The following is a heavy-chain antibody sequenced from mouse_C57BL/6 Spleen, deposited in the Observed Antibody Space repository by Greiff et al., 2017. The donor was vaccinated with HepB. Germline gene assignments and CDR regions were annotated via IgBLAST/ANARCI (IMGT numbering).Heavy chain of an antibody. D-gene: IGHD2-5*01. Sequence: QVQLKQPGAELVKPGASVKLSCKASGYTFTSYWMHWVKQRPGRGLEWIGRIDPNSGGTKYNEKFKSKATLTVDKPSSTAYMQLSSLTSEDSAVYYCARLGLYSTPYAMDYWGQGTSVTVSS. V-gene: IGHV1-72*01. J-gene: IGHJ4*01. CDR3: ARLGLYSTPYAMDY. CDR1: GYTFTSYW. CDR2: IDPNSGGT.